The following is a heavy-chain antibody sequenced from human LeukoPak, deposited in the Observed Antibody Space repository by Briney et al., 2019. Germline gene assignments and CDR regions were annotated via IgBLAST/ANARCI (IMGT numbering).Heavy chain of an antibody. J-gene: IGHJ4*02. CDR3: ARDEKDGPLWL. V-gene: IGHV3-7*01. Sequence: GGSLRLSCSASGFTFRNYWMSWVRQAPGQGLECVAKINEDGSDKKYVDSVKGRFPISRDTAKNSLFLQMNSLRVEDTAIYYCARDEKDGPLWLWGQGTLVTVSS. CDR2: INEDGSDK. CDR1: GFTFRNYW. D-gene: IGHD5-12*01.